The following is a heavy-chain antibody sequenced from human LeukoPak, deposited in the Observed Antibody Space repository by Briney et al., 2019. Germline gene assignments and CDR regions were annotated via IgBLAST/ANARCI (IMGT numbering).Heavy chain of an antibody. CDR3: AASPDYYYSSGYSYYFDY. CDR2: IVVGSGNT. CDR1: GFTFTSSA. D-gene: IGHD3-22*01. Sequence: ASVKVSCKASGFTFTSSAVQWVRQARGQRLEWIGWIVVGSGNTNYAQKFQERVTITRDMSTSTAYMELSSLRSEDTAVYYCAASPDYYYSSGYSYYFDYWGQGTLVTVSS. V-gene: IGHV1-58*01. J-gene: IGHJ4*02.